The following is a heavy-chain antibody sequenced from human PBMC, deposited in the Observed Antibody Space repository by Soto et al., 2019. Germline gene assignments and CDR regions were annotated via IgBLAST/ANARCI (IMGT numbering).Heavy chain of an antibody. V-gene: IGHV1-24*01. CDR3: ARDGPPTDY. Sequence: GASVKVSCKVSGYTLTDFSVHWVRQAPGKGLEWMGGFDPEEGETLYTQNFQGRVTMTEDTSTDTAYMELSSLRSDDTAVYYCARDGPPTDYWGQGTLVTVSS. J-gene: IGHJ4*02. CDR2: FDPEEGET. CDR1: GYTLTDFS.